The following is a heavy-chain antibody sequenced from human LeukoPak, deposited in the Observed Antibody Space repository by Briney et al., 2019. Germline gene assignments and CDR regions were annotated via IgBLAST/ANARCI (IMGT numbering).Heavy chain of an antibody. J-gene: IGHJ4*02. CDR2: IYHSGST. CDR3: ASIGSFKDFFDY. D-gene: IGHD2-15*01. CDR1: GGSISSSNW. V-gene: IGHV4-4*02. Sequence: SGTLSLTCAVSGGSISSSNWWSGVRQPPGKGLEWIGEIYHSGSTNYNPSLKSRVTISVDKSKNQFSLKLSSVTAADTAVYYCASIGSFKDFFDYWGQGTLVTVSS.